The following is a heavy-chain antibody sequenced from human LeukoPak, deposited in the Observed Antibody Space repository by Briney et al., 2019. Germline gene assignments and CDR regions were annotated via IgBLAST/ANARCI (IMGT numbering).Heavy chain of an antibody. CDR1: GFPFGEYG. D-gene: IGHD5-12*01. J-gene: IGHJ4*02. V-gene: IGHV3-49*04. CDR3: TRAGGYDNFLDY. Sequence: GESLKISCTTSGFPFGEYGFNWVRPAPGRGLEWVGFIRSKVHDSTPQYAASVKGRFTISRDDSKDIAYLQMNSLKTEDTAVYYCTRAGGYDNFLDYWGQGTPVTVSS. CDR2: IRSKVHDSTP.